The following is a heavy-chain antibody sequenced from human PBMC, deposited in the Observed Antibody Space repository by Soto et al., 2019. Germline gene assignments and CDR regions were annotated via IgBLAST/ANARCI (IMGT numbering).Heavy chain of an antibody. CDR3: ARDLSPYSDYYDESTSETWFDP. CDR1: GFTFSDYY. J-gene: IGHJ5*02. V-gene: IGHV3-11*01. Sequence: QVQLVASGGGLVQPGGSLRLSCAASGFTFSDYYMSWIRQPPGKGLEWVSYISKSGSIIHFADSVKGRFAISRDNAKNTLYLQMSSLRAEDTALYYCARDLSPYSDYYDESTSETWFDPWGQGTLVTVSS. CDR2: ISKSGSII. D-gene: IGHD3-16*01.